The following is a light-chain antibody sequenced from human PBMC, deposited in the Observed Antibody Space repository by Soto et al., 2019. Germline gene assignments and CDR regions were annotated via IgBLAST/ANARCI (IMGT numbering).Light chain of an antibody. Sequence: EIVLTQSPGTLSLSPGKRATLSCRASQSVSNNYLAWYQQKPDQAPRLLIYGASNRATGIPDRFSGSGSGTDFTLTISRLEPEDFAVYYCQQYGSSGTFGQGTKLEIK. J-gene: IGKJ1*01. CDR2: GAS. CDR3: QQYGSSGT. V-gene: IGKV3-20*01. CDR1: QSVSNNY.